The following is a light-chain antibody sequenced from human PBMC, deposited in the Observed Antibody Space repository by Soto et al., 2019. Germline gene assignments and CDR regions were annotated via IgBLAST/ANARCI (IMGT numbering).Light chain of an antibody. CDR1: QSVSSS. CDR2: GAS. Sequence: EIVMTQSPGTLSVSPGERATLSCKASQSVSSSLAWYQQKPGQAPRLLIYGASTRATGIPATFSGSGSGTEFTLTISSLQSEDFAVYYCQQYNNWPRTFGQGTKVDIK. CDR3: QQYNNWPRT. V-gene: IGKV3-15*01. J-gene: IGKJ1*01.